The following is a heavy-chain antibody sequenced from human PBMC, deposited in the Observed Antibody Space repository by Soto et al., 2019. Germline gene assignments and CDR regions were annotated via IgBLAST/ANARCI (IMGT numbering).Heavy chain of an antibody. V-gene: IGHV3-7*01. D-gene: IGHD3-9*01. CDR3: ARGPQLRYFDWPSYNWFDP. J-gene: IGHJ5*02. CDR2: IKQDGSEK. Sequence: GGSLRLSCAASGFTFSSYWMSWVRQAPGKGLEWVANIKQDGSEKYYVDSVKGRFTISRDNAKNSLYLQMNSLRAEDTAVYYCARGPQLRYFDWPSYNWFDPWGQGTLVTVSS. CDR1: GFTFSSYW.